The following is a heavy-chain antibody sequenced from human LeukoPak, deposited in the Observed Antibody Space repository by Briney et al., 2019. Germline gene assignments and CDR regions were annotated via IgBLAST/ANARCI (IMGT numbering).Heavy chain of an antibody. J-gene: IGHJ4*02. CDR2: INHSGST. Sequence: PSETLSLXCAVYGGSLSGYYWSWNRQPPGKGLEWIGDINHSGSTNYNPSLKSRVTISVDTSKNQFSLKLSSVTAADTAVYYCARTYYDILTGIYYFDYWGQGTLVTVSS. V-gene: IGHV4-34*01. D-gene: IGHD3-9*01. CDR3: ARTYYDILTGIYYFDY. CDR1: GGSLSGYY.